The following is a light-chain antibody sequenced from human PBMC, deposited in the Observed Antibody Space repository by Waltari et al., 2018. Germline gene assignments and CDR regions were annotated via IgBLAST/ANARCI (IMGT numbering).Light chain of an antibody. CDR1: QNIYTN. V-gene: IGKV3D-15*01. CDR2: GAS. J-gene: IGKJ4*01. Sequence: ETVMTKSQATRSGSQGERVTPSCRASQNIYTNLAWYQQKPGQAPRVLVYGASTRASGIPVRFSGSGSGTEFTLTISSLQSEDCAVYFCQQYYGWPLTFGGGSKVEVK. CDR3: QQYYGWPLT.